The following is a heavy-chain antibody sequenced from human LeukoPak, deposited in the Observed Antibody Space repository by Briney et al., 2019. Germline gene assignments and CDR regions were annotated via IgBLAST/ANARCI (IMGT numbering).Heavy chain of an antibody. CDR1: GYTFTGCY. D-gene: IGHD5-18*01. CDR2: INPNSGGT. J-gene: IGHJ3*02. V-gene: IGHV1-2*06. CDR3: AREYSYGHGAFDI. Sequence: ASVKVSCKASGYTFTGCYMHWVRQAPGQGLEWMGRINPNSGGTNYAQKFQGRVTMTRDTSISTAYMELSRLRSDDTAVYYCAREYSYGHGAFDIWGQGTMVTVSS.